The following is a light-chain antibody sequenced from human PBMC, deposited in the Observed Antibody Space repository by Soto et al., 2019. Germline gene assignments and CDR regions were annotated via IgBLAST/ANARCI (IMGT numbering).Light chain of an antibody. CDR3: STWDDSLSALVV. Sequence: QSVLTQPPSGSGTPGQRVTMSCSGSSSNIGSNTVNWYQQLPGTAPKLLIYSNNQRPSGVPDRFSGSKSGTSASLAISWLLSEDEADYYCSTWDDSLSALVVFGGGTKLTVL. J-gene: IGLJ2*01. CDR2: SNN. V-gene: IGLV1-44*01. CDR1: SSNIGSNT.